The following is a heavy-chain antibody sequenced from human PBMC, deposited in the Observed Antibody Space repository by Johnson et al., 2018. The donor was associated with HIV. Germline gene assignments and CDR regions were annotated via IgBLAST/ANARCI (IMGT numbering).Heavy chain of an antibody. CDR3: SVYFGTAFDF. CDR1: GFTFSRYT. D-gene: IGHD6-25*01. Sequence: MQLVESGGGLVQPGRSLRLSCAASGFTFSRYTMHWVRQAPGKGLEYVSTISSNGASTYYANSVKGRFTISRDNSKNTLYLQMNSLKTEDTAVYYCSVYFGTAFDFWGQGTMVTVSS. CDR2: ISSNGAST. V-gene: IGHV3-64*01. J-gene: IGHJ3*01.